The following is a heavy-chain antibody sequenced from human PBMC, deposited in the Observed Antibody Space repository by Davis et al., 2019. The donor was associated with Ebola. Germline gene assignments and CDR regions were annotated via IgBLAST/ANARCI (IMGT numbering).Heavy chain of an antibody. J-gene: IGHJ5*02. CDR2: ISSNGGST. V-gene: IGHV3-64*04. Sequence: GESLKISCAASGFTFSSYAMSWVRQAPGKGLEYVSAISSNGGSTYYADSVKGRFTISRDNSKNTLYLQMNSLRAEDTAVYYCARAGGYSGYDDNWFDPWGQGTLVTVSS. CDR3: ARAGGYSGYDDNWFDP. CDR1: GFTFSSYA. D-gene: IGHD5-12*01.